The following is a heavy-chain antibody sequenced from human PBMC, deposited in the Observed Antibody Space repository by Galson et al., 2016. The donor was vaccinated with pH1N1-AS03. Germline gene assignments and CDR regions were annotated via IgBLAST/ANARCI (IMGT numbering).Heavy chain of an antibody. CDR1: GYIFSSYW. J-gene: IGHJ3*02. CDR2: IWPADSDT. Sequence: QSGAEVKKPGESLKISCQASGYIFSSYWIGWVRQRPGKGPEWMGIIWPADSDTKYSPSFQGQVTISVDTSLNTAYLQWSSLEASDTAMYFCARQKYCSGGSCFLYYDAFDMWGQGTLVTVSS. V-gene: IGHV5-51*01. CDR3: ARQKYCSGGSCFLYYDAFDM. D-gene: IGHD2-15*01.